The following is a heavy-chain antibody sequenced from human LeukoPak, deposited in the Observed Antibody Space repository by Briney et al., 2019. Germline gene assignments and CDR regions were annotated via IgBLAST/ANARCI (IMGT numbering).Heavy chain of an antibody. CDR3: ARRDISSGWSFDY. CDR1: GGSISNYH. D-gene: IGHD6-19*01. J-gene: IGHJ4*02. Sequence: SETLSLTCIVSGGSISNYHWSWIRQPAGKGLEWIGQIHTSGSTNYNPPLKSRVSMSIDTTEDQVSLTIRSVTAADTAFYYCARRDISSGWSFDYWGQGTLVTVSS. CDR2: IHTSGST. V-gene: IGHV4-4*07.